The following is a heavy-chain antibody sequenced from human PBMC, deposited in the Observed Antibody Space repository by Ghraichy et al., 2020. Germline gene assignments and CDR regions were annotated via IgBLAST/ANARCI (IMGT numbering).Heavy chain of an antibody. D-gene: IGHD7-27*01. J-gene: IGHJ4*02. CDR2: SSGSGDST. V-gene: IGHV3-23*01. CDR3: AKEEDTYPGAAAFDY. CDR1: GFTFSSYA. Sequence: GALRLSCAASGFTFSSYAMSWVRQAPGKGLEWVSDSSGSGDSTKYADSVKGRFTISRDNSKSTLFLQMNSLRVEDTAVYYCAKEEDTYPGAAAFDYWGQGTLVTVSS.